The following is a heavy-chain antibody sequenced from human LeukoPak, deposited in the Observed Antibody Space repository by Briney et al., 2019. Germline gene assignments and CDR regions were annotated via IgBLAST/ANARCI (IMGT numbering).Heavy chain of an antibody. CDR2: ISSDGTNK. Sequence: GGSLRLSCAPSGFTFSSYGMHWVRQAPGKGLEWVAAISSDGTNKLYADSVEGRFTISRDHSKNTLYLQMNSLRPEDTSMYYCAKEDFGGSYSDYWGQGTLVTVSS. V-gene: IGHV3-30*18. D-gene: IGHD3-10*01. CDR3: AKEDFGGSYSDY. J-gene: IGHJ4*02. CDR1: GFTFSSYG.